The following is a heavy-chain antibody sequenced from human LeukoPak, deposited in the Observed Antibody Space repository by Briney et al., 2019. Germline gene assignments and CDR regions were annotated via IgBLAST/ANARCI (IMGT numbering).Heavy chain of an antibody. V-gene: IGHV1-3*01. D-gene: IGHD6-13*01. CDR3: ARAPDGSSSWYPLRPLDY. CDR2: INAGNGNT. Sequence: GASVKVSCKASGYTFTSYAMHWVRQAPGQRLEWMGRINAGNGNTKYSQKFQGRVTITRDTSASTAYMELRSLRSDDTAVYYCARAPDGSSSWYPLRPLDYWGQGTLVTVSS. CDR1: GYTFTSYA. J-gene: IGHJ4*02.